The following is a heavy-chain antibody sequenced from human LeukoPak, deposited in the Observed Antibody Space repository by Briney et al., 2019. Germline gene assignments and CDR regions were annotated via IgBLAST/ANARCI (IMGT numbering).Heavy chain of an antibody. J-gene: IGHJ3*02. V-gene: IGHV3-48*01. CDR2: ISSSSSTI. Sequence: GGSLRLSCAASGFTFSSYSMNWVRQAPGKGLEWVSYISSSSSTIYYADSVKGRFTISRDNAKSSLYLQMNSLGAEDTAVYYCARDSPDIVVVVAATDAFDIWGQGTMVTVSS. CDR1: GFTFSSYS. D-gene: IGHD2-15*01. CDR3: ARDSPDIVVVVAATDAFDI.